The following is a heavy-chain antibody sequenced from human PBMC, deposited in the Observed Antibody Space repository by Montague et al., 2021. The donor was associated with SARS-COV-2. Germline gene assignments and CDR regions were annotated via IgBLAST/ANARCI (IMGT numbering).Heavy chain of an antibody. J-gene: IGHJ3*02. CDR2: VYYSGST. D-gene: IGHD3-10*01. CDR3: ARERAGGFGVNAFDI. CDR1: GGSISSYY. Sequence: SETLSLTCTVSGGSISSYYWTWIRQSPGEGLEWIGFVYYSGSTNHNPSFKSRVTISVDTSRKQFSLKLSSVTAADTAVYYCARERAGGFGVNAFDIWGQGTMVTVSS. V-gene: IGHV4-59*01.